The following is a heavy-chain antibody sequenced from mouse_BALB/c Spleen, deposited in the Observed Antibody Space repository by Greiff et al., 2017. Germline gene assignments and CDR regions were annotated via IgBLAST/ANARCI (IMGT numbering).Heavy chain of an antibody. CDR3: ARGGLRRAMDY. J-gene: IGHJ4*01. CDR2: ISSGGSYT. V-gene: IGHV5-9-4*01. Sequence: EVQRVESGGGLVKPGGSLKLSCAASGFTFSSYAMSWVRQSPEKRLEWVAEISSGGSYTYYPDTVTGRFTISRDNAKNTLYLEMSSLRSEDTAMYYCARGGLRRAMDYWGQGTSVTVSS. CDR1: GFTFSSYA. D-gene: IGHD2-4*01.